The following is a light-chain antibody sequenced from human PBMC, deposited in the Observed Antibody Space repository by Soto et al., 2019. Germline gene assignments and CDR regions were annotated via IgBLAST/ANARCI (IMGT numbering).Light chain of an antibody. V-gene: IGLV1-47*02. J-gene: IGLJ3*02. Sequence: QSVLTQPPSASGTPGQRVTISCSGSSSNIGSNYVYWYHQLPGTAPKLLIYSNNQRPSGVPDRFSGSKSGTSASLAISGLRSEDEADYYCATWDDSLSVCVFGGGTKLTVL. CDR2: SNN. CDR1: SSNIGSNY. CDR3: ATWDDSLSVCV.